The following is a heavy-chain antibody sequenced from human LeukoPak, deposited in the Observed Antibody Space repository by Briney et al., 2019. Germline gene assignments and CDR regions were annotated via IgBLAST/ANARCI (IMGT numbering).Heavy chain of an antibody. CDR2: IYDTGNT. Sequence: PSETLSLTCIVSGGSITSHYWSWIRQPPGKGLEWIGYIYDTGNTNYNPSLRSRVTISVGTSKDQFSLRLSSVTAADTAVYYCARARVRSYSYDSDGSYTSDWTFDLWGRGTLVTVSS. J-gene: IGHJ2*01. V-gene: IGHV4-59*11. CDR3: ARARVRSYSYDSDGSYTSDWTFDL. D-gene: IGHD3-22*01. CDR1: GGSITSHY.